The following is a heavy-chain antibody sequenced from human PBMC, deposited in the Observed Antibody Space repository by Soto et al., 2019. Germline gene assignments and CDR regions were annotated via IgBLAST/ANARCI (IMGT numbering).Heavy chain of an antibody. J-gene: IGHJ6*02. CDR1: GYTLSQLS. V-gene: IGHV1-24*01. CDR2: FDRKDGEI. D-gene: IGHD2-2*01. CDR3: TRVECSSTSCYHRGYYGMDV. Sequence: ASVKVSCKVSGYTLSQLSIHWVRQAPGKGPEWMGGFDRKDGEIIYEEKFQGRVTMTEDTSTDTAYLDLTSLRSEDTAVYYCTRVECSSTSCYHRGYYGMDVWGQGTTVTVSS.